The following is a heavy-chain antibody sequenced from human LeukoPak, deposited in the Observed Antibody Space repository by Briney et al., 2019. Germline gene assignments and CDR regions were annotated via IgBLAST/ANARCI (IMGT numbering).Heavy chain of an antibody. V-gene: IGHV3-21*01. Sequence: GGSLRLSCAASGFTFSSYSMNWVRQAPGKGLEWVSSISSSSSYIYYADSVKGRFTISRDNAKNSLYLQMNSLRAEDTAVYYCARAQRSCSSTGCYILHDAFDIWGQGTMVTVSS. CDR3: ARAQRSCSSTGCYILHDAFDI. CDR2: ISSSSSYI. CDR1: GFTFSSYS. J-gene: IGHJ3*02. D-gene: IGHD2-2*02.